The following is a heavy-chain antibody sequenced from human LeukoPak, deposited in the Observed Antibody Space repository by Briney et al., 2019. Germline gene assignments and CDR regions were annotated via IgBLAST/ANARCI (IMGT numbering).Heavy chain of an antibody. Sequence: SETLSLTCTVSGGSISSSSYYWGWIRQPPGKGLEWIGSTYYSGSTYYNPSLKSRVTISVDTSKNQFSLKLSSVTAADTAVYYCATSGGALVTIFGVVINHNWFDPWGQGTLVTVSS. D-gene: IGHD3-3*01. CDR1: GGSISSSSYY. CDR2: TYYSGST. V-gene: IGHV4-39*01. CDR3: ATSGGALVTIFGVVINHNWFDP. J-gene: IGHJ5*02.